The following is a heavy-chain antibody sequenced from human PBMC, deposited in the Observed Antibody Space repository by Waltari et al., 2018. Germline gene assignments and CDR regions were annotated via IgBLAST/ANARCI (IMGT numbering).Heavy chain of an antibody. D-gene: IGHD3-16*01. CDR2: TFHTGSS. CDR3: ARGGEYVWKV. J-gene: IGHJ4*02. CDR1: GDSVNSDSW. Sequence: QVQLQGSGPRLVKPSETLFLTCAMSGDSVNSDSWWTWVRQRPGETLEWIAETFHTGSSHDNPSLQSRVTILLDKSKNQFSLEMKYVTAADTAVYYCARGGEYVWKVWGQGALVIVSS. V-gene: IGHV4-4*02.